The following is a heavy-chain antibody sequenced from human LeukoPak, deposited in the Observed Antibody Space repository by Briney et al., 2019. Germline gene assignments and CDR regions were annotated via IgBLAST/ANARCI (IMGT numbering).Heavy chain of an antibody. Sequence: ASVKVSCKASGYTFASYYMHWVRQAPGQGLEWMGIINPSGGSTSYAQKFQGRVTMTRDMSTSTVYTELSSLRSEDTAVYYCARDLIYAVTTLRHETYYYYYYMDVWGKGTTVTVSS. CDR3: ARDLIYAVTTLRHETYYYYYYMDV. V-gene: IGHV1-46*01. CDR2: INPSGGST. CDR1: GYTFASYY. D-gene: IGHD4-11*01. J-gene: IGHJ6*03.